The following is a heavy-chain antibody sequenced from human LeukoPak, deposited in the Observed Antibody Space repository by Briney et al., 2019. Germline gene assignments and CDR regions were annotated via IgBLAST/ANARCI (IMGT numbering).Heavy chain of an antibody. V-gene: IGHV4-59*01. Sequence: SETLSPTCTVSGGSISSYYWSWIRQPPGKGLEWIGYIYYSGSTNYNPSLKSRVTISVDTSKNQFSLKLSSVTAADTAVYYCARQYCGSTGCYPYFDYWGQGTLVTVSS. J-gene: IGHJ4*02. CDR3: ARQYCGSTGCYPYFDY. CDR1: GGSISSYY. CDR2: IYYSGST. D-gene: IGHD2-2*01.